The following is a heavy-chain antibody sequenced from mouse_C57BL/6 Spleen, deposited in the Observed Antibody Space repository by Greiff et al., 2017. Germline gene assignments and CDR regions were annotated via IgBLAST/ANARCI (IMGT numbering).Heavy chain of an antibody. Sequence: QVQLQQSGAELVKPGASVKLSCKASGYTFTSYWMHWVKQRPGQGLEWIGMIHPNSGSTNYNEKFKSKATLTVDKSSSTAYMQHSSLTSEDSAVYYCARRDYDDLFADWGQGTLVTVSA. D-gene: IGHD2-4*01. V-gene: IGHV1-64*01. CDR2: IHPNSGST. CDR1: GYTFTSYW. J-gene: IGHJ3*01. CDR3: ARRDYDDLFAD.